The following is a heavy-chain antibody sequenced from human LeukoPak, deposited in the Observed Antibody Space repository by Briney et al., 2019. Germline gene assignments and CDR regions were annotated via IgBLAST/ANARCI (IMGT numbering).Heavy chain of an antibody. CDR2: ISSSGSTI. CDR1: GFTFSDYY. J-gene: IGHJ3*02. CDR3: ARSYGDYVHAFDI. Sequence: GGSLRLSCAASGFTFSDYYMSWIRQAPGKGLEWVSYISSSGSTIYYADSVKGRFTISRDNAKNSLYLQMNSLRAEDTVVYYCARSYGDYVHAFDIWGQGTMVTVSS. V-gene: IGHV3-11*04. D-gene: IGHD4-17*01.